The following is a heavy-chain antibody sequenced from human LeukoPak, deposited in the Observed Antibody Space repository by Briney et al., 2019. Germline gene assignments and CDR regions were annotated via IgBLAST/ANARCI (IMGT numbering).Heavy chain of an antibody. CDR1: GYTFTSYA. V-gene: IGHV1-18*01. Sequence: GASVKVSCKASGYTFTSYAMNWVRQAPGQGLEWMGWINPNSGGTNYAQKFQGRFSMTTDTSTSTAYMELRSLRSDDTAVYYCARDQDSGWYPTRVYWGQGTLVTVSS. CDR2: INPNSGGT. D-gene: IGHD6-19*01. CDR3: ARDQDSGWYPTRVY. J-gene: IGHJ4*02.